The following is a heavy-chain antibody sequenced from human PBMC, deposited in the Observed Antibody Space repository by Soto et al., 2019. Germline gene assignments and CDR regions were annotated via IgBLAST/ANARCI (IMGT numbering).Heavy chain of an antibody. D-gene: IGHD6-6*01. J-gene: IGHJ6*02. Sequence: GGSLRLSCAASGFTFSSYGMHWVRQAPGKGLEWVAVIWYDGSNKYYADSVKGRFTISRDNSKNTLYLQMNSLRAEDTAVYYCACSSVAARPHYYYGMDVWGQGTTVTVSS. CDR1: GFTFSSYG. V-gene: IGHV3-33*01. CDR3: ACSSVAARPHYYYGMDV. CDR2: IWYDGSNK.